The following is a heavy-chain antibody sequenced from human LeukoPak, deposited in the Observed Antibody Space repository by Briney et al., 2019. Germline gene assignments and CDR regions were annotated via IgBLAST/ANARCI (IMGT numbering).Heavy chain of an antibody. J-gene: IGHJ4*02. Sequence: GGSLRLSCTASGFTFGDYAMSWVRQAPGKGLEWVGFIRSKTYGGTTEYAASVKGRFAISRDDFKSIAYLQMNSLKTEDTAVYYCTPESGDYWGQGTLVTVSS. D-gene: IGHD1-26*01. V-gene: IGHV3-49*04. CDR2: IRSKTYGGTT. CDR1: GFTFGDYA. CDR3: TPESGDY.